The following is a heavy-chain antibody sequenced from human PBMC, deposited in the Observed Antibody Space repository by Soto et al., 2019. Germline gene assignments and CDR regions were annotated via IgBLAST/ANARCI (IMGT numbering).Heavy chain of an antibody. CDR2: ISGSGGST. CDR3: AKDQEVEEYSYGYYYYGMDV. Sequence: GGSLRLSCAASGFTFSSYAMSWVRQAPGKGLEWVSAISGSGGSTYYADSAKGRYTISRDNSKNTQYLQMNSLRAEDTAVYYCAKDQEVEEYSYGYYYYGMDVWGQGTTVTVSS. J-gene: IGHJ6*02. CDR1: GFTFSSYA. D-gene: IGHD5-18*01. V-gene: IGHV3-23*01.